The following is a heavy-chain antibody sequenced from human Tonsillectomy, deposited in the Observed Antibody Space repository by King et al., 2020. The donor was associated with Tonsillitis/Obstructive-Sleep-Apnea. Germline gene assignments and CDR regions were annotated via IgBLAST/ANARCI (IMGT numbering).Heavy chain of an antibody. CDR2: LYSGGST. D-gene: IGHD6-13*01. CDR3: ARAGYSSSWSLFDY. CDR1: GFTVSSNY. J-gene: IGHJ4*02. Sequence: VQLVESGGGLIQPGGSLRLSCAASGFTVSSNYMSWVRQAPGKGLEGVSVLYSGGSTYYADSVKGRFTISRENSKHTLYLQMNSLRAEDTAVYYCARAGYSSSWSLFDYWGQGTLVTVSS. V-gene: IGHV3-53*01.